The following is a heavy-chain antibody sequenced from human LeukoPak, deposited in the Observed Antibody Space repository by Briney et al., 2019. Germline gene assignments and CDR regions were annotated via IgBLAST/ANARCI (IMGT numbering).Heavy chain of an antibody. CDR1: GYTFTGYY. J-gene: IGHJ6*03. V-gene: IGHV1-2*02. D-gene: IGHD6-19*01. CDR3: ARDLRYSSGWSASGMDV. CDR2: INPNSGGT. Sequence: ASVKVSCKASGYTFTGYYMHWVRQAPGQGLEWMGWINPNSGGTNYAQKFQGRVTMTRDTSISTASMELSSLKPDDTAVYYCARDLRYSSGWSASGMDVWGKGTTVTISS.